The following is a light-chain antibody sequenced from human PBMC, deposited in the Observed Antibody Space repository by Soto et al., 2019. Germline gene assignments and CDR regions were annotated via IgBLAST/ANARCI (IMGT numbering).Light chain of an antibody. CDR3: QHYVTSLTT. CDR1: QSVTSNY. J-gene: IGKJ1*01. Sequence: EVVFTQSPVTLSLSPVERATLSCGASQSVTSNYLAWYQQKPGQAPRLLIFGASIRVTGIPDRFIGSGSGTDFTLTITRLEPEDFAVYYCQHYVTSLTTFGQGTKVDIK. CDR2: GAS. V-gene: IGKV3-20*01.